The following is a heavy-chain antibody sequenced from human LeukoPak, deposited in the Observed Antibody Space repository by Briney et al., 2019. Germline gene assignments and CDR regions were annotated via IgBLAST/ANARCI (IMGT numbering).Heavy chain of an antibody. CDR1: GFTFSNAW. CDR3: ATDFYDST. D-gene: IGHD3-22*01. Sequence: GSLRLSCATSGFTFSNAWMNWVRQAPGKGLEWVGRIRSNSDGGTIDYAAPVKGRFTLSRDDSKTTLYLQMNSLQTEDTAVYFCATDFYDSTWGQGTLVTVSS. J-gene: IGHJ5*02. V-gene: IGHV3-15*07. CDR2: IRSNSDGGTI.